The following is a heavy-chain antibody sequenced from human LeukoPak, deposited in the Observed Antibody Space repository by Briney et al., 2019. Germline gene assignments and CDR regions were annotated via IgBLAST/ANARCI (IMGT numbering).Heavy chain of an antibody. Sequence: GGSLRLSCAASGFTFSSYGMHWDRQAPGKGLEWVAGIWYDGSDKYYADYVKGRFTISRDNSKNTLYLQMNSLRPEDTAVDYYATSDIVATIRNDAFDIWGQGTMVTVSS. CDR3: ATSDIVATIRNDAFDI. CDR1: GFTFSSYG. V-gene: IGHV3-30*02. D-gene: IGHD5-12*01. CDR2: IWYDGSDK. J-gene: IGHJ3*02.